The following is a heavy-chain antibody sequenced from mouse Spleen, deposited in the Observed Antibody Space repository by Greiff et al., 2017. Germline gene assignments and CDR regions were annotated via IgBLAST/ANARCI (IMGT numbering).Heavy chain of an antibody. CDR2: INPNNGGT. J-gene: IGHJ4*01. Sequence: VQLQQSGPELVKPGASVKISCKASGYTFTDYYMNWVKQSHGKSLEWIGDINPNNGGTSYNQKFKGKATLTVDKSSSTAYMELRSLTSEDSAVYYCARWGIFYAMDYWGQGTSVTVSS. CDR3: ARWGIFYAMDY. CDR1: GYTFTDYY. V-gene: IGHV1-26*01.